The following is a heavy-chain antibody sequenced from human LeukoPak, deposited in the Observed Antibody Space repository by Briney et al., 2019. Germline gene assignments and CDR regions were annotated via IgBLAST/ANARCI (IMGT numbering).Heavy chain of an antibody. CDR2: ISYDGSNK. D-gene: IGHD1-26*01. Sequence: GGSLRLSCAASGFTFSSYSMHWVRQAPGKGLQWVAVISYDGSNKYYADSVKGRFTISRDNSKNTLYLQMNSLRAEDTAVYYCAREGQGGAFDIWGQGTMVTVSS. V-gene: IGHV3-30*03. CDR1: GFTFSSYS. CDR3: AREGQGGAFDI. J-gene: IGHJ3*02.